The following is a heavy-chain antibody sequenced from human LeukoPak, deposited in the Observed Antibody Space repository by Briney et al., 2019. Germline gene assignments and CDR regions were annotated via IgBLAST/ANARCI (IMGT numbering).Heavy chain of an antibody. CDR3: AREDDFWSGYGKPYFDY. Sequence: GGSLRLSCAASGFTFSSYAMHWVRQAPGKGLEWVAVISYDGSNKYYADSVKGRFTISRDNSKNTLYLQMNSLRAEDTAVYYCAREDDFWSGYGKPYFDYWGQGTLVTVSS. D-gene: IGHD3-3*01. V-gene: IGHV3-30*04. J-gene: IGHJ4*02. CDR2: ISYDGSNK. CDR1: GFTFSSYA.